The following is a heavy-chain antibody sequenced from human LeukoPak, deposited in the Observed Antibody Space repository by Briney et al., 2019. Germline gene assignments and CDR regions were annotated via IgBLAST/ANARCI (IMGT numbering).Heavy chain of an antibody. D-gene: IGHD3-9*01. CDR1: GFTFTSYV. CDR2: ISGSGGDT. J-gene: IGHJ3*02. Sequence: GGSLRLSCEASGFTFTSYVMNWVRQDPGKGLEWVSGISGSGGDTYYTDSVKGRFTISRDNSKNTLNLQMNSLRAEDTAVYYCARDTYDILTGYYKWAFDIWGQGTMVTVSS. CDR3: ARDTYDILTGYYKWAFDI. V-gene: IGHV3-23*01.